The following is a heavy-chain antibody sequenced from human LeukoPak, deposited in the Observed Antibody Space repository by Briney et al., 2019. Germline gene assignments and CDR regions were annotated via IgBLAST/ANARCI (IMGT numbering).Heavy chain of an antibody. CDR2: IYYDGTS. CDR3: VRGRDGYSS. D-gene: IGHD5-24*01. CDR1: GASIRTYY. Sequence: KPSETLSLTCIVSGASIRTYYWTWIRQPPGEGLEWIGYIYYDGTSSYNPSLKSRVTISVDMSKNQFSLKLNSVTAADTAIYYCVRGRDGYSSWGQGTLVTVSS. J-gene: IGHJ5*02. V-gene: IGHV4-59*01.